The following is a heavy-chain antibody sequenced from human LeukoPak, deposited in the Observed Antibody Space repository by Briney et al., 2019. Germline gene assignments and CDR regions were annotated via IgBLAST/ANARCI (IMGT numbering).Heavy chain of an antibody. D-gene: IGHD3-22*01. Sequence: PGGSLRLSCAASGFTFSDYYMSWIRQAPGKGLEWVSYISSSGSTIYYADSVKGRFTISRDNAKNSLYLQMNSLRAEDTAVYYCAGAEYSSGYIGDAFDIWGQGTMVTVSS. CDR3: AGAEYSSGYIGDAFDI. V-gene: IGHV3-11*01. CDR2: ISSSGSTI. J-gene: IGHJ3*02. CDR1: GFTFSDYY.